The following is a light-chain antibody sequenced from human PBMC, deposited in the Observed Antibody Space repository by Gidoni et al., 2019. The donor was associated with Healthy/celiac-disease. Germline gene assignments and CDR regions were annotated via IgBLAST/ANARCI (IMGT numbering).Light chain of an antibody. CDR1: QSVSSSY. J-gene: IGKJ1*01. CDR3: QQYGSSPRT. Sequence: VLTQSPGTLSLSPGERATLSCRASQSVSSSYLAWYQQKPGQAPRLLIYGASSRATGIPDRFSGSGSGTDFTLTISRLEPEDFAVYYCQQYGSSPRTFGQGTKVEIK. CDR2: GAS. V-gene: IGKV3-20*01.